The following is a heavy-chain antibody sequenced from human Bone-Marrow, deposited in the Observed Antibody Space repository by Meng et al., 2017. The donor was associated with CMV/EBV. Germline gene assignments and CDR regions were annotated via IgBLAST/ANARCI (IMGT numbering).Heavy chain of an antibody. CDR2: ISYDGSNK. CDR1: GFTFSSYA. Sequence: GESLTIPFAASGFTFSSYAMHWVRQAPGKGLEWVAVISYDGSNKYYADSVKGRFTISRDNSKNTLYLQMNSLRAEDTAVYYCARDFASSWDGFQDYWGQGPLVTVSS. D-gene: IGHD6-13*01. CDR3: ARDFASSWDGFQDY. J-gene: IGHJ4*02. V-gene: IGHV3-30*04.